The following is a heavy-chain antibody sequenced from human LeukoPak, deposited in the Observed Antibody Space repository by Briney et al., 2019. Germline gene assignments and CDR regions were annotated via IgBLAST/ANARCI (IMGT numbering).Heavy chain of an antibody. D-gene: IGHD6-19*01. CDR1: GFTFSSYS. J-gene: IGHJ4*02. Sequence: PGGSLRLSCAASGFTFSSYSMNWARQAPGKGLEWVSSISSSSSYIYYADSVKGRFTISRDNAKNSLYLQMNSLRAEDTAVYYCARSNIAVAGDYWGQGTLVTVSS. CDR3: ARSNIAVAGDY. CDR2: ISSSSSYI. V-gene: IGHV3-21*01.